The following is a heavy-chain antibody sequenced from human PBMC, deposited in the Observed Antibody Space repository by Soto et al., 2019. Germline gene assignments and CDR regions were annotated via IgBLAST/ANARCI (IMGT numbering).Heavy chain of an antibody. V-gene: IGHV4-4*02. D-gene: IGHD3-10*01. CDR3: ARASASVMLRGVIIN. CDR1: GASVSSDNW. Sequence: QVKLQESGPGLVKPSGTLSLTCAVSGASVSSDNWWSWVRQPPGKGLEWIGEIYHSGSSNYNPSPKSRVTISVDKSKNQFSLGLSSVTAADTAVYYCARASASVMLRGVIINWGQGTLVSVSS. J-gene: IGHJ4*02. CDR2: IYHSGSS.